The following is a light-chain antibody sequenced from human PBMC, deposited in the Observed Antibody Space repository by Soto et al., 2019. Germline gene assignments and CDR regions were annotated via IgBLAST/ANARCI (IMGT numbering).Light chain of an antibody. Sequence: DIQMSQSPSTLSASVGDRVTITCRASQTVSGWLAWYQQKPGKAPKFLIYKVSHLQSGVPSRFSGSGSGTEFSLTISSLQPEDFATYYCQVFNTYSYSRMFGQGTKVDIK. CDR1: QTVSGW. CDR2: KVS. V-gene: IGKV1-5*03. CDR3: QVFNTYSYSRM. J-gene: IGKJ1*01.